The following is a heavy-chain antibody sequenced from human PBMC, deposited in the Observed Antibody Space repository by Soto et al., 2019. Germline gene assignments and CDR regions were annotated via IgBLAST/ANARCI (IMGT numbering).Heavy chain of an antibody. V-gene: IGHV3-23*01. CDR1: GVTVSKYA. Sequence: GGSLRLSWTASGVTVSKYAMSGGREAPGKGLAWVASVSESGESIYYAEYVKGRLKVSKDTSKNKLYLQMNSMRADEPAVYYCAKDQDSGQGSFDSWGQGT. J-gene: IGHJ5*01. CDR3: AKDQDSGQGSFDS. CDR2: VSESGESI.